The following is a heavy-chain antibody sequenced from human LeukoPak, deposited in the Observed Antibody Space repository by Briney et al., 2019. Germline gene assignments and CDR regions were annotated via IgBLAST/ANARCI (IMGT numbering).Heavy chain of an antibody. CDR1: GFTFSSYS. CDR2: ISSSSSYI. V-gene: IGHV3-21*01. CDR3: ARYYSYSGSYCLDY. D-gene: IGHD3-10*01. J-gene: IGHJ4*02. Sequence: GGSLRLSCAASGFTFSSYSMNWVRQAPGKGLEWVSSISSSSSYIYYADSVKGRFTIFRDNTKNSLYLQMNSLRAEDTAVYFCARYYSYSGSYCLDYWGQGTLVTVSS.